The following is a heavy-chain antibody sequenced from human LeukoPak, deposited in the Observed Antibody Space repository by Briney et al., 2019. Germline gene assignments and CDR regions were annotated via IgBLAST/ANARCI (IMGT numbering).Heavy chain of an antibody. D-gene: IGHD3-16*01. Sequence: GGSLRLSCAASGFTVTTNYMSWVRRAPGKGLEWVSIIYSGGSAYYTDSVKGRFTISRDNSKNTLYLQMNSLRAEDTAMYYCARGGAHTYVYTFDIWGQGTMVTVSS. CDR2: IYSGGSA. CDR1: GFTVTTNY. J-gene: IGHJ3*02. CDR3: ARGGAHTYVYTFDI. V-gene: IGHV3-53*01.